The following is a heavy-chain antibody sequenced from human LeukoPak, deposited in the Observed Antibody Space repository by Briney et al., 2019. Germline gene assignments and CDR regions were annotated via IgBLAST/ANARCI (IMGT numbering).Heavy chain of an antibody. J-gene: IGHJ6*02. D-gene: IGHD3-10*01. CDR3: ARDRRFSLLWFGGSYYGMDV. CDR1: GFTFSSYG. CDR2: IWYDGSNK. Sequence: PGRSLRLSCAASGFTFSSYGMHWVRQAPGKGLEWVAVIWYDGSNKYYADSVKGRFTISRDNSKNTLYLQMNSLRAEDTAVYYCARDRRFSLLWFGGSYYGMDVWGQGTTVTVSS. V-gene: IGHV3-33*01.